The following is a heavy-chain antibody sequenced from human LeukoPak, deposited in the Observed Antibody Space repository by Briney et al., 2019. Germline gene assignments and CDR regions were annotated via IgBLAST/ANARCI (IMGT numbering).Heavy chain of an antibody. V-gene: IGHV3-74*01. CDR1: GFTFSSYW. J-gene: IGHJ4*02. CDR3: ARGQLRCPDY. Sequence: GGSLRLSCAASGFTFSSYWMHWVRQAPGKGLVWVSRITSDGSTTSYADSVKGRFTVSRDHAKNTLFLQMSSLRAEDTAVYYCARGQLRCPDYWGQGTLVTVSS. CDR2: ITSDGSTT. D-gene: IGHD4-17*01.